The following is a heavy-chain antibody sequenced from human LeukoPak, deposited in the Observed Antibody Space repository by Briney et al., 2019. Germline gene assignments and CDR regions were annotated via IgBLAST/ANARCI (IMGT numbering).Heavy chain of an antibody. CDR3: AREHLYYYDSSGYWVY. CDR2: TYTSGST. Sequence: PSETLSLTCTVSGGSISSGSYYWSWIRQPAGKGLEWIGRTYTSGSTNYNPSLKSRVTISVDTSKNQFSLKLSSVTAADTAVYYCAREHLYYYDSSGYWVYWGQGTLVTVSS. D-gene: IGHD3-22*01. CDR1: GGSISSGSYY. V-gene: IGHV4-61*02. J-gene: IGHJ4*02.